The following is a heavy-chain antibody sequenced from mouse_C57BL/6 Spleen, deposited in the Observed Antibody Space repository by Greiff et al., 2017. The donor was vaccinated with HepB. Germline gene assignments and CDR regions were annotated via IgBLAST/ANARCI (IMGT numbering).Heavy chain of an antibody. D-gene: IGHD1-1*01. J-gene: IGHJ3*01. CDR3: ARWLITTVVAPFAY. CDR1: GFTFSSYT. CDR2: ISGGGGNT. Sequence: EVNVVESGGGLVKPGGSLKLSCAASGFTFSSYTMSWVRQTPEKRLEWVATISGGGGNTYYPDSVKGRFTISRDNAKNTLYLQMSSLRSEDTALYYCARWLITTVVAPFAYWGQGTLVTVSA. V-gene: IGHV5-9*01.